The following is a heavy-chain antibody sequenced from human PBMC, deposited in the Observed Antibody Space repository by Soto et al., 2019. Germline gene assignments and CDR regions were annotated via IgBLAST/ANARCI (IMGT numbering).Heavy chain of an antibody. J-gene: IGHJ4*02. D-gene: IGHD3-22*01. CDR2: IIPIFGTA. Sequence: SSVKVSCKASGGTFSSYAISWVRQAPGQGLEWMGGIIPIFGTANYAQKFQGRVTITADKSTSTAYMELSSLRSEDTAVYYCARSPNYYHDSSGQYYFDYWGQGTLVTVSS. V-gene: IGHV1-69*06. CDR3: ARSPNYYHDSSGQYYFDY. CDR1: GGTFSSYA.